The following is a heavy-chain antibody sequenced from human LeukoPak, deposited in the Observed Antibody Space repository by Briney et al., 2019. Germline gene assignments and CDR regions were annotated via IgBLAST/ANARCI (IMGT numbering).Heavy chain of an antibody. V-gene: IGHV4-31*03. CDR1: GGSLSRGVYY. CDR2: IYHSGTT. D-gene: IGHD5-24*01. Sequence: SEPVSLPCTVSGGSLSRGVYYWRWSCQHPGKGLEWIGHIYHSGTTYYNPSLESRVTISVDTSKNHFSLSMHSVSAADTAVYYCAREGGEMHWFDPWGQGTLVSVSS. J-gene: IGHJ5*02. CDR3: AREGGEMHWFDP.